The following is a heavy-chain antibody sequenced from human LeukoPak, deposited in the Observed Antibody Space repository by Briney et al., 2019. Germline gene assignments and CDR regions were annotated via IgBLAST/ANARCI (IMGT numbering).Heavy chain of an antibody. V-gene: IGHV3-21*01. CDR2: ISSSSSYI. J-gene: IGHJ4*02. D-gene: IGHD5-12*01. CDR3: ARGWLRQIDY. CDR1: GFTFSSCS. Sequence: PGGSLRLSCAASGFTFSSCSMNWVRQAPGKGLEWASSISSSSSYIYYADSVKGRFTISRDNAKNSLYLQMNSLRAEDTAVYYCARGWLRQIDYWGQGTLVTVSS.